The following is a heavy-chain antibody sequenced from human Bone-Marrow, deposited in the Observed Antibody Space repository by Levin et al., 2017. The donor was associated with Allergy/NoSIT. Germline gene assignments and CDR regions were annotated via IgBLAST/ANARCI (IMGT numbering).Heavy chain of an antibody. V-gene: IGHV1-18*01. J-gene: IGHJ1*01. D-gene: IGHD4-11*01. Sequence: ASVKVSCKASGYTFTTFGLSWVRQAPGQGLEWMGWISGYNGNTNYAQKFQGRVAMTTDASTNTAYMELRSLRSDDTAVYYCARHDYSNYAEHFQYWGQGTLVVVSS. CDR3: ARHDYSNYAEHFQY. CDR2: ISGYNGNT. CDR1: GYTFTTFG.